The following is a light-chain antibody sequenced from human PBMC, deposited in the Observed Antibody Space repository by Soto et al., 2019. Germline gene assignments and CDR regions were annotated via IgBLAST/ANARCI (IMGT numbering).Light chain of an antibody. J-gene: IGLJ2*01. Sequence: QSALTQPASVSGSPGQSITISCTGTSSDVGYYYSVSWYQHHPDKAPKLLIYDVTYWPSGVSNRFSGSKSDNTASLTISGLQPEDEADYYCSSYTTTNVVFGGGTKLTVL. CDR3: SSYTTTNVV. CDR2: DVT. V-gene: IGLV2-14*01. CDR1: SSDVGYYYS.